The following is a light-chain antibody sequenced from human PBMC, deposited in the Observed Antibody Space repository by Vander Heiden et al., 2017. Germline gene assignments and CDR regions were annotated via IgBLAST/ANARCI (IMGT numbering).Light chain of an antibody. CDR1: QGLRNY. J-gene: IGKJ1*01. Sequence: IQLTHSPSSLSASVGDRVTLTCRASQGLRNYLDWYQQKPGKAPKLLIYTASTLQSGVPSRFSGSGSGTEFTLTIISLQPEDFATYYCQQLSSYPWTFGQGTKVEIK. V-gene: IGKV1-9*01. CDR2: TAS. CDR3: QQLSSYPWT.